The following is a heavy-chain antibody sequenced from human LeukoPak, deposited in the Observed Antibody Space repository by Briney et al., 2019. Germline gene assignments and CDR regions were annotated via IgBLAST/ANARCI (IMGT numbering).Heavy chain of an antibody. J-gene: IGHJ4*02. Sequence: SQTLSLTCAISGDSVSSNSVAWHWIRQTPSRGLEWLGRPYYRSKWFNDYVASVKSRIIINPDTSKNQFSLQLNSVTPEDTAVYYCARTKGLKDGIAATDYWGQGTLVTVSS. CDR3: ARTKGLKDGIAATDY. CDR2: PYYRSKWFN. CDR1: GDSVSSNSVA. D-gene: IGHD6-13*01. V-gene: IGHV6-1*01.